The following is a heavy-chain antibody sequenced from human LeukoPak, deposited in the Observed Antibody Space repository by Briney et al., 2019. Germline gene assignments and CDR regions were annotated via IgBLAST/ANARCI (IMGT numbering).Heavy chain of an antibody. CDR2: IYYSGST. V-gene: IGHV4-59*12. Sequence: PSETLSLTCTVSGGSISNYYWSWLRQPPGKGLEWIGYIYYSGSTDYNPSLKSRVTISVDTSKNQFSLKLSSVTAADTAVYYCARDQADYYDTSGYSHWGQGTLVTVSS. CDR3: ARDQADYYDTSGYSH. CDR1: GGSISNYY. D-gene: IGHD3-22*01. J-gene: IGHJ4*02.